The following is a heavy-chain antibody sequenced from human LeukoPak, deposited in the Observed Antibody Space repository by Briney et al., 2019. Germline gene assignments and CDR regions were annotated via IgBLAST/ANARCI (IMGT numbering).Heavy chain of an antibody. V-gene: IGHV3-33*01. CDR1: GFTFSSYG. CDR3: ARDGSFWRGYPYYYDY. Sequence: GTSLRLSCAAPGFTFSSYGMHWVRQAPGKGLEWVAIIWYDGSNKYYADSVKGRFTISRDNSKNTLYLQVNSLRAEDTAVYYCARDGSFWRGYPYYYDYWGQGTLVTVSS. D-gene: IGHD3-3*01. J-gene: IGHJ4*02. CDR2: IWYDGSNK.